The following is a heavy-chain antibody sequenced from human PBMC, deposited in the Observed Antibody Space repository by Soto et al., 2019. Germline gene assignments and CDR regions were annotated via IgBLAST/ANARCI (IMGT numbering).Heavy chain of an antibody. CDR2: IYPGDSDT. V-gene: IGHV5-51*01. J-gene: IGHJ4*02. CDR3: ARHPKYCSSTSCFDY. D-gene: IGHD2-2*01. CDR1: GYSFTSYW. Sequence: GESLKISCKGSGYSFTSYWIGWVRQMPGKGLEWMGIIYPGDSDTRYSPSFQGQVTISADKSISTAYLQWSSLKASDTAMYYCARHPKYCSSTSCFDYWGQGTLVTVSS.